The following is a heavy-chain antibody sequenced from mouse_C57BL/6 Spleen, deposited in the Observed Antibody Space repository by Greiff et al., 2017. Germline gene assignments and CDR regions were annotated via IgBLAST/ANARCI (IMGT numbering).Heavy chain of an antibody. J-gene: IGHJ2*01. CDR3: ARTTVVALDY. Sequence: EVKLQESGGGLVKPGGSLKLSCAASGFTFSDYGMHWVRQAPEKGLEWVAYISSGSSTIYYADTVKGRFTISRDNAKNTLFLQMTSLRSEDTAMYYCARTTVVALDYWGQGTTLTVSS. CDR2: ISSGSSTI. D-gene: IGHD1-1*01. V-gene: IGHV5-17*01. CDR1: GFTFSDYG.